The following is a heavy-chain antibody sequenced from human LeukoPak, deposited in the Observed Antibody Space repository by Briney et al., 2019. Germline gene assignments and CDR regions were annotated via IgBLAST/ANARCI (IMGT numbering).Heavy chain of an antibody. V-gene: IGHV3-30*02. D-gene: IGHD4-17*01. CDR3: AKEPSTVTRGFGDY. J-gene: IGHJ4*02. CDR1: GLTFSSYG. CDR2: IRYDGSNK. Sequence: GGSLRLSCAASGLTFSSYGMHWVRQAPGKGLEWVAFIRYDGSNKYYADSVKGRFTISRDNSKNTLYLQMNSLRAEDTAVYYCAKEPSTVTRGFGDYWGQGTLVTVSS.